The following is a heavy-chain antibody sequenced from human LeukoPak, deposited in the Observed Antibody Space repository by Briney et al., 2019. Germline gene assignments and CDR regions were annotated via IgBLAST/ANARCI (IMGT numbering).Heavy chain of an antibody. Sequence: SETLSLTYTVSGGSISNTKYYWGWLRQPPGKGLEWIGSIYYSWGTYYYPSLQKRVSITADTSKNQFSLQLNAVTAADTAVYYYARRQGVGHGFPFDYWGQGALVTVSS. CDR2: IYYSWGT. J-gene: IGHJ4*02. CDR1: GGSISNTKYY. D-gene: IGHD3-16*01. V-gene: IGHV4-39*01. CDR3: ARRQGVGHGFPFDY.